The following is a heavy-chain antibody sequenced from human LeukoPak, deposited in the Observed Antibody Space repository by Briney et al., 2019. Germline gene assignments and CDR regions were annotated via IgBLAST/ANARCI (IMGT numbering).Heavy chain of an antibody. CDR2: IYYSGST. Sequence: SETLSLTCTVSGGSISSSSYYWGWIRQPPGEGLEWIGSIYYSGSTYYNPSLKSRVTISVDTSKNQFSLKLSSVTAADTAVYYCARLSLWLPLDYWGQGTLVTVSS. CDR3: ARLSLWLPLDY. D-gene: IGHD5-12*01. V-gene: IGHV4-39*01. J-gene: IGHJ4*02. CDR1: GGSISSSSYY.